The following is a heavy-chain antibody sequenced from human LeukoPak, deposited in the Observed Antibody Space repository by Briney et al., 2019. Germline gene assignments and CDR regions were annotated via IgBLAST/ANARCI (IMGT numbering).Heavy chain of an antibody. Sequence: PGGSLRLSCAATGFTFRSYAMHWVRQAPGRGLEWVTVISFDGSNKNFADSVKGRFTLSRDNSKNTLYLQMNSLRAEDTAVYYCAKVDRRRLIPYWGQGTLVTVSS. V-gene: IGHV3-30-3*01. CDR1: GFTFRSYA. CDR3: AKVDRRRLIPY. D-gene: IGHD2-21*01. CDR2: ISFDGSNK. J-gene: IGHJ4*02.